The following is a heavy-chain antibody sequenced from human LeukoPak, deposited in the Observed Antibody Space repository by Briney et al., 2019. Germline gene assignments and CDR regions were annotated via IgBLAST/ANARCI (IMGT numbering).Heavy chain of an antibody. J-gene: IGHJ4*02. CDR1: GGTFSSYA. D-gene: IGHD3-10*01. Sequence: GASVKVSCKASGGTFSSYAISWVRQAPGQGLEWMGGIIPIFGTANYAQKFQGRVTITADKSTSTAYMELSSLRSEDTAVYYCARGPNYYGSGSCLDYWGQGTLVTVSS. V-gene: IGHV1-69*06. CDR2: IIPIFGTA. CDR3: ARGPNYYGSGSCLDY.